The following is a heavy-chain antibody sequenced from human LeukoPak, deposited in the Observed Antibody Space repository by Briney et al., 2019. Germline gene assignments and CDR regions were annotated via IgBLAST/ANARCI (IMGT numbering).Heavy chain of an antibody. J-gene: IGHJ4*02. CDR1: GGSFSGYY. V-gene: IGHV4-34*01. CDR3: ARGRQAYYYDSSGLGSSDY. Sequence: SETLSLTCAVYGGSFSGYYWSWIRQPPGKGLEWIGEINHSGSTNYNPSLKSRVTISVDTSKNQFSLKLSSVTAADTAVYYCARGRQAYYYDSSGLGSSDYWGQGTLVTVSS. D-gene: IGHD3-22*01. CDR2: INHSGST.